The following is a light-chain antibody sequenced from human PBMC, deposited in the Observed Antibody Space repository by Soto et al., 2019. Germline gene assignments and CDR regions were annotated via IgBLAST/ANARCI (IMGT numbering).Light chain of an antibody. Sequence: EIVMTQSPATLSVSPGERATLSCRASQSVSSNLAWYQQKPGQTPRLLIYGASTRAIGIPARFSGSGSWTEFTLTISSLQSEDFAVYYCQQYNKWLWTFGQGTNVEI. CDR3: QQYNKWLWT. CDR1: QSVSSN. V-gene: IGKV3-15*01. J-gene: IGKJ1*01. CDR2: GAS.